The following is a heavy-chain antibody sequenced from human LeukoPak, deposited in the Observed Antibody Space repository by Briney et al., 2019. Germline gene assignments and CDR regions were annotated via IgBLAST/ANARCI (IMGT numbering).Heavy chain of an antibody. V-gene: IGHV3-30-3*01. J-gene: IGHJ4*02. CDR1: EFTFSTYA. CDR3: ARARAGYYDCSGPLGY. D-gene: IGHD3-22*01. Sequence: GRSLRLSCAASEFTFSTYAMHWVRQAPGKGLEWVAVISYDGSNKYYADSVKGRFTISRDNSKSTLYLQMNNLRADDTAVYSCARARAGYYDCSGPLGYWGQGTLVTVSS. CDR2: ISYDGSNK.